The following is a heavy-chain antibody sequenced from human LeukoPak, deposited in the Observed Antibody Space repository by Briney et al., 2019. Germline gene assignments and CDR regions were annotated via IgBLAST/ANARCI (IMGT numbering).Heavy chain of an antibody. CDR2: IYYSGST. CDR3: ARTDSYYYGSGSYYPTYGMDV. D-gene: IGHD3-10*01. V-gene: IGHV4-59*08. CDR1: GGSISSYY. J-gene: IGHJ6*02. Sequence: SETLSLTCTVSGGSISSYYWSWLRQPPGKGLEWIGYIYYSGSTNYNPSLKSRVTISVDTSKKQFSLKLSSVTAADTAVYYCARTDSYYYGSGSYYPTYGMDVWGQGTTVTVSS.